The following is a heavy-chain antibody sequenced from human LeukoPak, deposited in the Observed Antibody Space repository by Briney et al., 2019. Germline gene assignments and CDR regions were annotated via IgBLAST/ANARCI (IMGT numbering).Heavy chain of an antibody. Sequence: SETLSLTCTVSGGSISSYYWSWIRQPAGKGLEWVGRIYTSGSTNYNPSLKSRVTISVDTSKNQFSLKLSSVTAADTAVYYCARGVPAEIGYYYYYMDVWGKGTTVSVSS. CDR2: IYTSGST. CDR1: GGSISSYY. CDR3: ARGVPAEIGYYYYYMDV. J-gene: IGHJ6*03. V-gene: IGHV4-4*07. D-gene: IGHD2-2*01.